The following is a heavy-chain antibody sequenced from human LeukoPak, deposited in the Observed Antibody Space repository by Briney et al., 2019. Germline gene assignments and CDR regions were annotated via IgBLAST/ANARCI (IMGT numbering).Heavy chain of an antibody. CDR3: AKGTGYCSCGSCYYGVDY. CDR2: ISFDGSNK. Sequence: PGGSLRLSCAASGFTFSSYGMHWVRQAPGKGLEWVAVISFDGSNKYYADSVKGRFTISRDNSKNTLYLQMNSLSAEDTAVYLCAKGTGYCSCGSCYYGVDYWGQGTLVTVSS. J-gene: IGHJ4*02. D-gene: IGHD2-15*01. V-gene: IGHV3-30*18. CDR1: GFTFSSYG.